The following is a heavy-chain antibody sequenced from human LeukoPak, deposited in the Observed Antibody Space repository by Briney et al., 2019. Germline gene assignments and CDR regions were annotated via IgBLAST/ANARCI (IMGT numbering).Heavy chain of an antibody. CDR2: IYYSGST. J-gene: IGHJ4*02. CDR1: GASISSGDYY. Sequence: WETLSLTCTVSGASISSGDYYWGWIRQSPGKGLEWIGTIYYSGSTNYNPSLKSRVTISVDTSENQFSLRLSSVTATDTAVYYCVRRGQRLNPGLYYFDYWAREPWSPSPQ. D-gene: IGHD6-25*01. V-gene: IGHV4-39*01. CDR3: VRRGQRLNPGLYYFDY.